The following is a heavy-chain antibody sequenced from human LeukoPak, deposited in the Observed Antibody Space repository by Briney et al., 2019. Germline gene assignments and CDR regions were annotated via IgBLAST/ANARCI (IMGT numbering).Heavy chain of an antibody. Sequence: GGSLRLSCAASGFTFSSYGMHWVRQAPGKGLEWVAVISYDGSNKYYADSVKGRFTISRDNSKNTLYLQMNSLRAEDTAVYYCAKDGFFYGSGREYYFDYWGQGTLVTVSS. D-gene: IGHD3-10*01. CDR3: AKDGFFYGSGREYYFDY. CDR1: GFTFSSYG. V-gene: IGHV3-30*18. CDR2: ISYDGSNK. J-gene: IGHJ4*02.